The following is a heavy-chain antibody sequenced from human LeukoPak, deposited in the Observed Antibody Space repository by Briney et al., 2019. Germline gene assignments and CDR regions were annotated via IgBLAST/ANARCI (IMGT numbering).Heavy chain of an antibody. CDR2: INHSGST. CDR3: ARWVVAADYYYYMDV. J-gene: IGHJ6*03. D-gene: IGHD2-15*01. Sequence: SETLSLTCAVYGGSFSGYYWSWIRQPPGKGLEWIGEINHSGSTNYNPSLKSRVTISVDTSKNQFSLKLSSVTAADTGVYYCARWVVAADYYYYMDVWGKGTMVTVSS. CDR1: GGSFSGYY. V-gene: IGHV4-34*01.